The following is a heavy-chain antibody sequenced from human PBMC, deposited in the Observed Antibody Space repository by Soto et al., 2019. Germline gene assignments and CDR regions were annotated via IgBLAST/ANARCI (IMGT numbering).Heavy chain of an antibody. CDR3: ARQRRGYSGYDYAYYYYMDV. V-gene: IGHV4-39*01. CDR2: IYYSGST. D-gene: IGHD5-12*01. CDR1: GGSISSSSYY. J-gene: IGHJ6*03. Sequence: PSETLSLTCTVSGGSISSSSYYWGWIRQPPGKGLEWIGSIYYSGSTYYNPSLKSRVTISVDTSKNQFSLKLSSVTAADTAVYYCARQRRGYSGYDYAYYYYMDVWGKGTTVTVS.